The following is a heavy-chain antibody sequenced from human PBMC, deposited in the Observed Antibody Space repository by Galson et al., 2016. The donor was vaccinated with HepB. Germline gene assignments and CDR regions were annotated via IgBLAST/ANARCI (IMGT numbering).Heavy chain of an antibody. CDR3: AKDLFAVMD. CDR2: ISGSGVGT. J-gene: IGHJ4*02. CDR1: GFTFRSYT. V-gene: IGHV3-23*01. D-gene: IGHD6-19*01. Sequence: SLRLSCAASGFTFRSYTMSWVRQAPGKGLEWVSAISGSGVGTYYADSVKGRFTISRDNSKNMVYLQMNSLRVDDTAVYYGAKDLFAVMDWGQGTLVTVSS.